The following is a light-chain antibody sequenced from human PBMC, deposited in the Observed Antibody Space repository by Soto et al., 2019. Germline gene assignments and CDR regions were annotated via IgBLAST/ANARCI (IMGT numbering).Light chain of an antibody. CDR2: AAS. CDR3: QKYNSAPRT. J-gene: IGKJ1*01. Sequence: DIPMTQSPSSLSASVGDRVTITCRASQVIGKYLAWYQQKPGKVPKLLIYAASTLQSGVPSRFSGSGSGTDFTLTISSLQPEDVATYYCQKYNSAPRTFGQGTKVEIK. CDR1: QVIGKY. V-gene: IGKV1-27*01.